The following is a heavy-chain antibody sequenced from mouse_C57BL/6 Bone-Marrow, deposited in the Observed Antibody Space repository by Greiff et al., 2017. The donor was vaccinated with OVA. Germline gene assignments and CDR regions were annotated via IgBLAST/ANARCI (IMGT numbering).Heavy chain of an antibody. D-gene: IGHD1-1*01. CDR3: TRDWGLFIRAY. V-gene: IGHV5-9-1*02. CDR1: GFTFSSYA. Sequence: EVHLVESGEGLVKPGGSLKLSCAASGFTFSSYAMSWVRQTPEKRLEWVAYISSGGDYIYYADTVKGRFTISRDNARNTLYLQMSSLKSEDTAMYYCTRDWGLFIRAYWGQGTLVTVSA. J-gene: IGHJ3*01. CDR2: ISSGGDYI.